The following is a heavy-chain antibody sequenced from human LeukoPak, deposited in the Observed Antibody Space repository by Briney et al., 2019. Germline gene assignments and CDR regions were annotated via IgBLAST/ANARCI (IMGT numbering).Heavy chain of an antibody. J-gene: IGHJ3*02. CDR3: AGSRPSDAFDI. CDR2: IKHSGST. V-gene: IGHV4-34*01. D-gene: IGHD6-6*01. Sequence: SETLSLTCAVYDGSFNDYYWSWIRQPPGKGLEWIGEIKHSGSTKYNPSLKSRVTISVDKSKNQFSLKLKSMTAADTAVYYCAGSRPSDAFDIWGQGTMVTVSS. CDR1: DGSFNDYY.